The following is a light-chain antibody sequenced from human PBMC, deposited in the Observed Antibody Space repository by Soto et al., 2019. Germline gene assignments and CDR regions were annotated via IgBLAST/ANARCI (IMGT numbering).Light chain of an antibody. CDR2: EVT. Sequence: QSALTQPPSASGSPGQSVTISCTGTSSDVGGHNFVSWYQQHPGKAPKFFIYEVTKRPSGVPDRFSGSKSGITASLTASGLQADDEAYYYCSAYAGNNNPVIFGGGTKLTVL. V-gene: IGLV2-8*01. CDR1: SSDVGGHNF. J-gene: IGLJ2*01. CDR3: SAYAGNNNPVI.